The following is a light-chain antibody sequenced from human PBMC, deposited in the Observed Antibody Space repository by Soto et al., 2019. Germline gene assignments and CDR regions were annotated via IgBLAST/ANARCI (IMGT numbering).Light chain of an antibody. J-gene: IGLJ2*01. CDR3: AAWDDSLNGHVV. CDR2: SIN. V-gene: IGLV1-44*01. Sequence: QSVLTQPPSASGTPGQRVTIPCSGSSSNIGRNTVNWYQQFPGTAPKVVIFSINERPSGVPDRFSGSKSGTSASLAMSGLQPEDEAEYYCAAWDDSLNGHVVFGGGTKLTVL. CDR1: SSNIGRNT.